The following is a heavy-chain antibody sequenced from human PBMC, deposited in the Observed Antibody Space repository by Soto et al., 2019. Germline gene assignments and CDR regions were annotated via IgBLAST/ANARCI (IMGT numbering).Heavy chain of an antibody. CDR3: AKGDYYDSADYFDY. CDR2: ISGRGGCT. Sequence: EVQLLESGGGLVQPGGSLRLSCAASGFTFSSYAMSWVRQAPGKGLEWVSAISGRGGCTYYADSVKGRFTISRDNSKNTLYLQMDSLIAEDTAVYYCAKGDYYDSADYFDYWGQGTLVTVSS. D-gene: IGHD3-22*01. V-gene: IGHV3-23*01. CDR1: GFTFSSYA. J-gene: IGHJ4*02.